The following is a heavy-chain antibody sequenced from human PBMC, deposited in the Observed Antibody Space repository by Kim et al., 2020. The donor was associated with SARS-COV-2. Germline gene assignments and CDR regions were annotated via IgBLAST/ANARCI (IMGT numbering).Heavy chain of an antibody. V-gene: IGHV4-34*01. CDR1: GGSFSGYY. D-gene: IGHD2-2*01. Sequence: SETLSLTCAVYGGSFSGYYWSWIRQPPGKGLEWIGEINHSGSTNYNPSLKSRVTISVDTSKNQFSLKLSSVTAADTAVYYCARGKKTSPTTRRYAFDIWGQGTMVTVSS. J-gene: IGHJ3*02. CDR2: INHSGST. CDR3: ARGKKTSPTTRRYAFDI.